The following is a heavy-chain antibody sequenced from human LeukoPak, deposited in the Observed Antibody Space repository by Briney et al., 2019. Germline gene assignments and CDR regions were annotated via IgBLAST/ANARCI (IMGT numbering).Heavy chain of an antibody. CDR1: GYTFTSYG. J-gene: IGHJ4*02. CDR2: ISAYNGNT. D-gene: IGHD6-13*01. V-gene: IGHV1-18*03. CDR3: ARDRQWSGNIAAAGYYDY. Sequence: ASVKVSCKASGYTFTSYGISWVRQAPGQGLEWMGWISAYNGNTNYAQKLQGRVTMTTDTSTSTAYMELRSLRSDDMAVYYCARDRQWSGNIAAAGYYDYWGQGTLVTVSS.